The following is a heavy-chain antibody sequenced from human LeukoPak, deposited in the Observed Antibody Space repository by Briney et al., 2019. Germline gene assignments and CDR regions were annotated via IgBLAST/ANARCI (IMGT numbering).Heavy chain of an antibody. CDR3: AREGGITNWYFDI. CDR2: VFQSGTT. V-gene: IGHV4-38-2*02. Sequence: SETLSLTCIVSGYADNSGAYWSWFRQPPGKGLEWIASVFQSGTTFYNPSLKSRVTMSVDTSKNQLSLNLTSVTAADTAMYYCAREGGITNWYFDIWGRGTLVTVSS. CDR1: GYADNSGAY. D-gene: IGHD3-16*01. J-gene: IGHJ2*01.